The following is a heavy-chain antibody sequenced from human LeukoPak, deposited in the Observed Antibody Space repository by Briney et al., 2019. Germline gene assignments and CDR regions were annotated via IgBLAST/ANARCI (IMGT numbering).Heavy chain of an antibody. CDR3: ARGYSGYFYY. D-gene: IGHD5-12*01. V-gene: IGHV3-74*01. CDR1: GFTSSSYW. J-gene: IGHJ4*02. Sequence: GGSLRLSCAASGFTSSSYWMQWVRQAPGKGLVWVSRIDGDGSSTNYADSVKGRFTISRDNAKNTLYLQINRLRAEDTAVYYCARGYSGYFYYWGQETVVTVSS. CDR2: IDGDGSST.